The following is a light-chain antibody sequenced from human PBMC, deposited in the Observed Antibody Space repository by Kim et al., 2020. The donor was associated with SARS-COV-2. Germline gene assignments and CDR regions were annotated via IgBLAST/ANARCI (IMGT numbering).Light chain of an antibody. V-gene: IGKV3-20*01. J-gene: IGKJ1*01. CDR1: KKVSSIY. CDR3: QQYTSSSWT. Sequence: SPGGCTIPSCRGRKKVSSIYLAWYQQKPGQAPRVLIYAASSRATGIPDRFSGSGSGTDFTLTISRLEPEDFAVYYCQQYTSSSWTFGQGTKVDIK. CDR2: AAS.